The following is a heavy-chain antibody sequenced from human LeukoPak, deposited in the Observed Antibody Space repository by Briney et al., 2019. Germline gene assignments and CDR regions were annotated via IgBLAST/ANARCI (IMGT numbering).Heavy chain of an antibody. CDR1: GGSISSGSYY. V-gene: IGHV4-61*10. D-gene: IGHD1-7*01. Sequence: SETLSLTCTVSGGSISSGSYYWSWIRQPAGKGLEWIGYIYYSGSTNYNPSLKSRVTISVDTSKNQFSLKLSSVTAADTAAYYCARGKNYGRIDYWGQGTLVTVSS. J-gene: IGHJ4*02. CDR3: ARGKNYGRIDY. CDR2: IYYSGST.